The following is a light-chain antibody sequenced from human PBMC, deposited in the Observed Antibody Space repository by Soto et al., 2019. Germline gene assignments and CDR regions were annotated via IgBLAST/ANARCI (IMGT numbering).Light chain of an antibody. CDR1: QSVSGW. J-gene: IGKJ1*01. CDR2: DAS. V-gene: IGKV1-5*01. Sequence: IQMTQCPSTLSASLGDTVTVTCRASQSVSGWLAWYQQKPGEAPKLLIYDASALPRGVPSRFSGSGSGTKFTLTISSLQPDDFGTYYCQPYNSYSRTVGPGTKVDIK. CDR3: QPYNSYSRT.